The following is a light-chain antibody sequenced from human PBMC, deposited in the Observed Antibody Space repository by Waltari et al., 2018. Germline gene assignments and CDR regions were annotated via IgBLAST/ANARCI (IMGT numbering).Light chain of an antibody. CDR2: DVG. J-gene: IGLJ3*02. V-gene: IGLV2-14*03. Sequence: QSALTQPASVSGSPGQSVIISCTGSRGDVGSSNYVSWYQQRPGKTPKVIIYDVGVRPAGMSKRFSGSKSDHTASLTISGLQAEDEADYFCSSYTTSRTWVFGGGTRVIVL. CDR1: RGDVGSSNY. CDR3: SSYTTSRTWV.